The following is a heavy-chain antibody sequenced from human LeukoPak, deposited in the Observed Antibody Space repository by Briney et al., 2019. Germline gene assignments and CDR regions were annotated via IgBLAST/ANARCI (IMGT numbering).Heavy chain of an antibody. CDR3: ARDEWIMTQGALDI. CDR1: GGSISSSNSY. D-gene: IGHD3-16*01. CDR2: IYHSGST. J-gene: IGHJ3*02. Sequence: SETLSLPCTVFGGSISSSNSYWGWLRPPPGKGLEWIGSIYHSGSTYYNPSLKSRVTISVDTSKNQFSLKLSSVTAADTAVYYCARDEWIMTQGALDIWGQGTMLTVSS. V-gene: IGHV4-39*07.